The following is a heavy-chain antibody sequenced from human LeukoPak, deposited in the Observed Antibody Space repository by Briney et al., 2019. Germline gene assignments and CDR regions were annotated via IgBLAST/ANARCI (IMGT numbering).Heavy chain of an antibody. CDR1: GGSFSGYY. CDR3: ASRTVVPAAIGYSSSWGRFWFDP. J-gene: IGHJ5*02. D-gene: IGHD6-13*01. V-gene: IGHV4-34*01. CDR2: INHSGST. Sequence: SETLSLTCAVYGGSFSGYYWRWIRQPPGKGLEWIGEINHSGSTNYHPSLKSRVTISVDTSKNQFSLKLSSVTAADTAVYYCASRTVVPAAIGYSSSWGRFWFDPWGQGTLVTVSS.